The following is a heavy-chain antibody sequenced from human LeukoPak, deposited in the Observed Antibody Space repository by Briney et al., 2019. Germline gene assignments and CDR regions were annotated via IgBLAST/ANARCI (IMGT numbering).Heavy chain of an antibody. J-gene: IGHJ4*02. V-gene: IGHV3-74*01. Sequence: HAGGSLRLSCAASGFTFSSYWMHWVRQGPGKRLVWVSRINSDGKSTTYANSVKGRFTISRDNAKNTLYLQMNSLRAEDTAVYYCAKRRDDFWSGYLDYWGQGTLVTVSS. CDR1: GFTFSSYW. CDR2: INSDGKST. CDR3: AKRRDDFWSGYLDY. D-gene: IGHD3-3*01.